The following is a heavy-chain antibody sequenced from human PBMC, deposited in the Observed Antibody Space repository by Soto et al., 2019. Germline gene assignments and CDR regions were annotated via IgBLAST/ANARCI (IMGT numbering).Heavy chain of an antibody. CDR1: GGSISSGGYY. Sequence: SETLSLTCTVSGGSISSGGYYWSWIRQHPGKGLEWIGYIYYSGSTYYNPSLKSRVTISVDTSKNQYSLKLSSVTAAVTAVYYCARDSSGFNFDYWGQGTLVTVSS. D-gene: IGHD3-22*01. CDR2: IYYSGST. CDR3: ARDSSGFNFDY. J-gene: IGHJ4*02. V-gene: IGHV4-31*03.